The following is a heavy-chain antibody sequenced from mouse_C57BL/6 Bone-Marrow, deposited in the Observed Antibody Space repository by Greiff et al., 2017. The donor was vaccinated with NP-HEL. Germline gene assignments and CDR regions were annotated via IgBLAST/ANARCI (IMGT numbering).Heavy chain of an antibody. CDR1: GYAFSSSW. V-gene: IGHV1-82*01. CDR3: ASHYGSSYGAY. Sequence: QVQLQQSGPELVKPGASVKISCKASGYAFSSSWMNWVKQRPGKGLEWIGRIYPGDGDTNYNGKFKGKATLTADKSSSTAYMQLSSLTSEDSAVYFCASHYGSSYGAYWGQGTLVTVSA. J-gene: IGHJ3*01. CDR2: IYPGDGDT. D-gene: IGHD1-1*01.